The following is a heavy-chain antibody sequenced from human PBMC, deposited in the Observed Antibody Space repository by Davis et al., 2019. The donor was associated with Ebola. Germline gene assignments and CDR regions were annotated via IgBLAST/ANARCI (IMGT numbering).Heavy chain of an antibody. J-gene: IGHJ4*02. CDR1: GFTFSGSA. CDR3: TTPGIAVAGDY. D-gene: IGHD6-19*01. V-gene: IGHV3-73*01. Sequence: GESLKISCAASGFTFSGSAMHWVRQASGKGLGWVGRIRSKANSYATAYAASVKGRFTISRDDSKNTAYLQMNSLKTEDTAVYYCTTPGIAVAGDYWGQGTLVTVSS. CDR2: IRSKANSYAT.